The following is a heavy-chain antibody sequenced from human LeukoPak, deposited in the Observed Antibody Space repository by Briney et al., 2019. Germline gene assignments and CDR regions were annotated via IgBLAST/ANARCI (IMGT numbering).Heavy chain of an antibody. V-gene: IGHV1-46*01. J-gene: IGHJ5*02. CDR1: GYTLTGYY. Sequence: ASVTVSCKASGYTLTGYYMHWVRQAPGQGPEWMGIINPSGGSTSNAQKFQGRVTITRDMSQSPVYMELSSLRSDDPAVYYFVRAEYCSSGSCYRWFDPWGQGTLVTVSS. CDR2: INPSGGST. D-gene: IGHD2-15*01. CDR3: VRAEYCSSGSCYRWFDP.